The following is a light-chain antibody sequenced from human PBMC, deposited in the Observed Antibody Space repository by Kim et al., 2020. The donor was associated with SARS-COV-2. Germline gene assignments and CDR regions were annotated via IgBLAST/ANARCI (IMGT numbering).Light chain of an antibody. CDR2: GKN. CDR1: SLRSYY. CDR3: NSRDSNDNVV. V-gene: IGLV3-19*01. J-gene: IGLJ2*01. Sequence: SELTQDPAVSVALGQTVRITCQGDSLRSYYATWYQQKPRQAPILVVYGKNNRPSGIPDRFSGSSSGNTASLTITGAQAEDEADYYCNSRDSNDNVVFGGGTQLTVL.